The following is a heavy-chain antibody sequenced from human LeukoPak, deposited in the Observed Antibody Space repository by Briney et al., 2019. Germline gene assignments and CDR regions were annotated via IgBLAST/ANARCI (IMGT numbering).Heavy chain of an antibody. D-gene: IGHD1-26*01. Sequence: SETLSLTCTVSGGSISSGSYYWSWIRQPAGKGLEWIGRIYTSGSTNYNPSLKSRVTISVDTSKNQFSLKLSSVTAADTAVYYCARDHGGITPNWFDPWGQGTLVTVFS. CDR2: IYTSGST. J-gene: IGHJ5*02. CDR1: GGSISSGSYY. CDR3: ARDHGGITPNWFDP. V-gene: IGHV4-61*02.